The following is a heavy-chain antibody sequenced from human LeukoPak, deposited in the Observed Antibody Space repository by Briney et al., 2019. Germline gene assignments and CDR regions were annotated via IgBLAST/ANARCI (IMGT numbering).Heavy chain of an antibody. CDR2: IYYSGST. D-gene: IGHD2-15*01. J-gene: IGHJ5*02. V-gene: IGHV4-59*01. Sequence: SETLSLTCTVSGGSISSYYWSWIRQPPGKGLEWIGYIYYSGSTNYNPSLKSRVTISVDTSKNQFSLKLSSVTAADTAVYYCAREPLGVVAATSWFDPWGQGTLVTVSS. CDR1: GGSISSYY. CDR3: AREPLGVVAATSWFDP.